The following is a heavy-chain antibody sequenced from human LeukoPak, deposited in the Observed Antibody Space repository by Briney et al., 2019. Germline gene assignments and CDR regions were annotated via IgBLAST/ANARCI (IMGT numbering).Heavy chain of an antibody. D-gene: IGHD6-19*01. Sequence: PGGSLRLSCATSGFTVSSNYMSWVRQAPGKGLEWVSVIYDSGTTYYADSVKGRFLIFRDTSKNTVDLQMNSLRVEDTAVYYCAGRRSSGWYAYWGQGTLVIVSS. CDR1: GFTVSSNY. CDR2: IYDSGTT. CDR3: AGRRSSGWYAY. J-gene: IGHJ4*02. V-gene: IGHV3-53*01.